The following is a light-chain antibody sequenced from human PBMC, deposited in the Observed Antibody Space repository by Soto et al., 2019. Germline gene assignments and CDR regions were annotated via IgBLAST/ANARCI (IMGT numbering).Light chain of an antibody. Sequence: QSALTQPASVSGSPGQSITISCTGTSSDVGGFNYVSWYQQHPGKAPKLLIFDVYSRPSGISNRFSGSKSGNTASQTISGLQAEDEADYYCSSYTTSSSYVFGAGTKVTVL. CDR2: DVY. CDR1: SSDVGGFNY. J-gene: IGLJ1*01. CDR3: SSYTTSSSYV. V-gene: IGLV2-14*01.